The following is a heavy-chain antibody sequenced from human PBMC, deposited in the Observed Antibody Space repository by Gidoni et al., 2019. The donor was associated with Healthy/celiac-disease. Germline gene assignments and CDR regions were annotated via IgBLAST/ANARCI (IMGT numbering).Heavy chain of an antibody. Sequence: EAQLVESGGGMVQPGRCLSLFCTAAGFPLGDYALSWVRQALGKGLEGVGFIRRKAYGGTTEYAASVKGRFTISRDDSKSIAYLQMNSLKTEDTAVYYCTTGYSSSTHYYYGMDVWGQGTTVTVSS. CDR3: TTGYSSSTHYYYGMDV. CDR1: GFPLGDYA. CDR2: IRRKAYGGTT. J-gene: IGHJ6*02. D-gene: IGHD6-13*01. V-gene: IGHV3-49*04.